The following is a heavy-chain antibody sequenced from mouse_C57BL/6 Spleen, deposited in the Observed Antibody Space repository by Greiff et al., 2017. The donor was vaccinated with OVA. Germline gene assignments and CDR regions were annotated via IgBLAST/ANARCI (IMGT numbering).Heavy chain of an antibody. V-gene: IGHV1-54*01. D-gene: IGHD1-1*01. CDR2: INPGSGGT. CDR3: ARRRYGSSYGYAMDY. Sequence: VQLQQSGAELVRPGTSVKVSCKASGYAFTNYLIEWVKQRPGQGLEWIGVINPGSGGTNYNEKFKGKATLTADKSSSTAYMQLRSLTSEDAAVYFCARRRYGSSYGYAMDYWGQGTSVTVSS. CDR1: GYAFTNYL. J-gene: IGHJ4*01.